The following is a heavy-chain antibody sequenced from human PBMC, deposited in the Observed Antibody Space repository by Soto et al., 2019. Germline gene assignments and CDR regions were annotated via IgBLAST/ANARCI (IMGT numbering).Heavy chain of an antibody. D-gene: IGHD3-10*01. CDR3: ANSAMVRGGGWFDP. CDR2: ISVSGGST. J-gene: IGHJ5*02. CDR1: GITFSSSA. Sequence: EVQLLESGGGLVQPGGSLRLSCAASGITFSSSAMSWVRQAPGKGLEWVSDISVSGGSTYYADSVKGRFTTSRNNSKNTLYLQMNSLRSEDTAVYYCANSAMVRGGGWFDPWGQGTLVTVSS. V-gene: IGHV3-23*01.